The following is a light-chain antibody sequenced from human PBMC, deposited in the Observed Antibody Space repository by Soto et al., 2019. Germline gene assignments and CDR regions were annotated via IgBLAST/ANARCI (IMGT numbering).Light chain of an antibody. CDR2: EVS. CDR1: SSDVGGYNY. Sequence: QSALTQPASVSGSPGQSITISCTGTSSDVGGYNYVSWYQQHPGKAPKLMIYEVSNRPSGVSNRFSGSKSGNTASLTISGLQDEDEADYYCSSYTSSSTVYVFGTGTKVTVL. J-gene: IGLJ1*01. CDR3: SSYTSSSTVYV. V-gene: IGLV2-14*01.